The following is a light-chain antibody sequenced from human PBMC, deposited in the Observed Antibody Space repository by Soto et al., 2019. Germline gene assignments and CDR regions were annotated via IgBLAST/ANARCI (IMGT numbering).Light chain of an antibody. CDR1: QGISSW. CDR3: QHYNSYSEA. Sequence: DIQMTQSPSSLPASVVDRVTITCRASQGISSWLAWYQQKPGKAPKLLIYKASTLKSGVPSRFSGSGSGTEFTLTISSLQPDDFATYYCQHYNSYSEAFGQGTKVHI. J-gene: IGKJ1*01. V-gene: IGKV1-5*03. CDR2: KAS.